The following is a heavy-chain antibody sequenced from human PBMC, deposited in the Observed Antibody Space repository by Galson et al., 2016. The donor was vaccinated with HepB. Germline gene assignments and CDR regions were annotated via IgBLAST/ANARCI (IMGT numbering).Heavy chain of an antibody. CDR1: GASIRDGSYF. J-gene: IGHJ5*02. CDR2: IYYTEAT. V-gene: IGHV4-61*01. D-gene: IGHD4-11*01. Sequence: SETLSLTCTVSGASIRDGSYFWSWVRQSPGKRLEWIGYIYYTEATNYNPSLNSRVTISIDTSKNQFSLRLTSVTAADTAVYYCGRDIYYGNCGGWFDPWGQGILVTVSS. CDR3: GRDIYYGNCGGWFDP.